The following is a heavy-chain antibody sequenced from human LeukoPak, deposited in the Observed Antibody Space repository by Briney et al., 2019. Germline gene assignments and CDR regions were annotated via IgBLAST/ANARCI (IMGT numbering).Heavy chain of an antibody. D-gene: IGHD4-17*01. CDR3: ARDLGGYGDYGTNFDY. V-gene: IGHV3-7*01. CDR1: GFTFSSYW. J-gene: IGHJ4*02. Sequence: GGSLRLSCATSGFTFSSYWMSWVRQAPGKGLEWVAYINQDGREKNYADSVKGRFTVSRDNAKNSLFLEMNSLRAEDTAVYYCARDLGGYGDYGTNFDYWGQGTLVTVSS. CDR2: INQDGREK.